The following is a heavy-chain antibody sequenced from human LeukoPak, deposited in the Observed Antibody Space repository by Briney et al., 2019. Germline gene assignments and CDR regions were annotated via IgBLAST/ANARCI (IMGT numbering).Heavy chain of an antibody. J-gene: IGHJ3*02. CDR3: ARERSENDFWSGGDAFDI. D-gene: IGHD3-3*01. V-gene: IGHV3-21*01. Sequence: PGGSLRLSCAASGFTFSSYSMNWVRQAPGKGLEWVSSISSSSSYIYYADSVKGRFTISRDNAKNSLYLQMNSPRAEDTAVYYCARERSENDFWSGGDAFDIWGQGTMVTVSS. CDR2: ISSSSSYI. CDR1: GFTFSSYS.